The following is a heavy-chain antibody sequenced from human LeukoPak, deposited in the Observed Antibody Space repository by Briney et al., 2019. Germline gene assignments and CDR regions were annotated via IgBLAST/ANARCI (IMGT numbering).Heavy chain of an antibody. Sequence: GGSLRLSCAASKFAFSSYAMSWVRQAPGKGLEWVSAISGGGGNTYYADSVKGRFTISRDNSKNTLYLQMNSLRAEDTAVYYCAKKFRGTTVISGDYFDYWGQGTLVTVSS. CDR1: KFAFSSYA. CDR2: ISGGGGNT. D-gene: IGHD4-17*01. CDR3: AKKFRGTTVISGDYFDY. V-gene: IGHV3-23*01. J-gene: IGHJ4*02.